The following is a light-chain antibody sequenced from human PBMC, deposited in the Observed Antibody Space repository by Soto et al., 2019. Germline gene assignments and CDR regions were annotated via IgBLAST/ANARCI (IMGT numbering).Light chain of an antibody. Sequence: QSALTQPPSASGCPGQSVTISCTGVSSDVGGYDYVLWYQHYPGKAPKLIIFELNKRPPGVPARFSGSKSGNTASLTVSGLQAEDEAVYYCASYAGNSRYVFGTGTKVTVL. CDR2: ELN. CDR3: ASYAGNSRYV. V-gene: IGLV2-8*01. CDR1: SSDVGGYDY. J-gene: IGLJ1*01.